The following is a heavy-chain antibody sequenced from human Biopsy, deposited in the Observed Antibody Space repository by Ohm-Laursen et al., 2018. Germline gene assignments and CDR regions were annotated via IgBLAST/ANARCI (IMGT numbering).Heavy chain of an antibody. V-gene: IGHV1-69*01. D-gene: IGHD1-26*01. CDR2: IIPMFGTA. CDR3: ASGPHSGNHPCFDY. J-gene: IGHJ4*02. Sequence: GSSVKVSCKASGGTFINYAISWVRQAPGQGLERMGGIIPMFGTANYAQMFQGRVTITADESTSTSYMELSSLTTEDTAIYYYASGPHSGNHPCFDYWGRGTLVTVSS. CDR1: GGTFINYA.